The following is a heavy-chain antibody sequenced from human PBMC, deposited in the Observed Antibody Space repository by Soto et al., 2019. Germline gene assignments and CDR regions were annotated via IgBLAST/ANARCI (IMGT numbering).Heavy chain of an antibody. CDR2: IIPIHGTT. Sequence: QMEQSGAEVRKPGSSVKVSCKPSGGSLTSYPIDWVRQAPGQGFEWMGGIIPIHGTTEYAQKFQGRVTITADESTNSATLELTGLTSEDTAVYYCARGWGLVSWGQGTLVTVSS. CDR1: GGSLTSYP. J-gene: IGHJ4*02. CDR3: ARGWGLVS. D-gene: IGHD3-16*01. V-gene: IGHV1-69*01.